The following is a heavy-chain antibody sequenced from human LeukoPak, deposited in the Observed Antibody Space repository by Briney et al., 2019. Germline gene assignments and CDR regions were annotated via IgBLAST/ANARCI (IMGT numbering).Heavy chain of an antibody. Sequence: KPSETLSLTCTVSGGSISNYHWSWIRQPPGKGLEWTGSIYHSGTTYYNPSLKSRVTISVDTSKNQFSLNLSSVTAADTAVYYCARVSRGYDILYWGQGTLVTVSS. V-gene: IGHV4-38-2*02. CDR1: GGSISNYH. CDR2: IYHSGTT. D-gene: IGHD3-9*01. J-gene: IGHJ4*02. CDR3: ARVSRGYDILY.